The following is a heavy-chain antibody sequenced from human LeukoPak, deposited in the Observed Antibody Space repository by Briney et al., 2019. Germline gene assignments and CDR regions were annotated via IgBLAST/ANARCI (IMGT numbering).Heavy chain of an antibody. D-gene: IGHD6-13*01. CDR2: IYTSGST. CDR3: ARGSSWYPTEYYFDY. Sequence: SGPTLVKPSETLSLTCTVSGGSISSYYWSWIRQPAGKGLEWIGRIYTSGSTDYNPSLKSRVTMSVDTSKNQFSLKLSSVTAADTAVYYCARGSSWYPTEYYFDYWGQGTLVTVSS. J-gene: IGHJ4*02. CDR1: GGSISSYY. V-gene: IGHV4-4*07.